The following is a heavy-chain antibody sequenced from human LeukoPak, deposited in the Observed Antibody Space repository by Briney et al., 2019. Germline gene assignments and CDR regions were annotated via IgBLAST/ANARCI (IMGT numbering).Heavy chain of an antibody. Sequence: ASVKVSCKASGYTFTSYYMHWVRQAPGQGLEWMGIINPSGGSTSYAQKFQGRVTMTRDTSTSTVYMELSSLRPEDTAVYYCARDWPPSPLRFLEWPKPSNTFDYWGQGTLVTVSS. CDR2: INPSGGST. CDR1: GYTFTSYY. V-gene: IGHV1-46*01. CDR3: ARDWPPSPLRFLEWPKPSNTFDY. J-gene: IGHJ4*02. D-gene: IGHD3-3*01.